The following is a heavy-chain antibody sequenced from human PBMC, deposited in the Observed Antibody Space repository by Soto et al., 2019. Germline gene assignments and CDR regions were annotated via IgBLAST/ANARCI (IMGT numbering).Heavy chain of an antibody. CDR2: IYYSGST. Sequence: QVQLQESGPGLVKPSQTLSLTCTVSGGSISSGDYYWSWIRQPPGKGLEWIGYIYYSGSTYYNPSLKSRXXIXVAXSKNQFSLKLSSVPAADTAVYYCAREQGGFYYFDYWGQGTLVTVSS. CDR3: AREQGGFYYFDY. D-gene: IGHD5-12*01. CDR1: GGSISSGDYY. V-gene: IGHV4-30-4*01. J-gene: IGHJ4*02.